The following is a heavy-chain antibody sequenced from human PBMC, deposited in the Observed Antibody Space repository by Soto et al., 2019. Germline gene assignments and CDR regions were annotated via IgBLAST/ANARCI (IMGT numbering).Heavy chain of an antibody. CDR1: GFTFTSSA. CDR2: IVVGSGNT. Sequence: SVKVSCKASGFTFTSSAMQWVRQARGQRLEWIGWIVVGSGNTNYAQKFQERVTMTRDTSTSTAYMELSSLRSEDTAVYYCARANDFWSGYYPAFDIWGQGTMVTVSS. V-gene: IGHV1-58*02. CDR3: ARANDFWSGYYPAFDI. D-gene: IGHD3-3*01. J-gene: IGHJ3*02.